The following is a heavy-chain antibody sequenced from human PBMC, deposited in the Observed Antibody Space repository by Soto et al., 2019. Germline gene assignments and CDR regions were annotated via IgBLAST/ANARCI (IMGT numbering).Heavy chain of an antibody. CDR2: ISSSSYT. D-gene: IGHD6-6*01. CDR1: GFTFSDYY. V-gene: IGHV3-11*06. J-gene: IGHJ6*02. CDR3: ARGGEKQLFRYYYYYGMDV. Sequence: GGSLRLSCAASGFTFSDYYMSWIRQAPGKGLEWVSYISSSSYTNYADSVKGRFTISRDNAKNSLYLQMNSLRAEDTAVYYCARGGEKQLFRYYYYYGMDVWGQGTTVTVS.